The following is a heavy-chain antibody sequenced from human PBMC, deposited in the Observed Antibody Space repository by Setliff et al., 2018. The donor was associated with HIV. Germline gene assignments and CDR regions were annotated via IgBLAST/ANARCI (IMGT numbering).Heavy chain of an antibody. D-gene: IGHD6-19*01. V-gene: IGHV3-48*01. CDR3: ARDSGQGGTFDV. CDR2: ISISSSSI. CDR1: GFTFSTYH. Sequence: GGSLRLSCEASGFTFSTYHMSWVRQAPGKGLEWVSYISISSSSIFYANSVKGRFTISRDNGKNSVHLQLNSLRAEDTAVYYCARDSGQGGTFDVWGQGTMVTV. J-gene: IGHJ3*01.